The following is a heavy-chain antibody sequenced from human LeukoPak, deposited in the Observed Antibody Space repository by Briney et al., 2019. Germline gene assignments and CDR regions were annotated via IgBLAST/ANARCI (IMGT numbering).Heavy chain of an antibody. V-gene: IGHV1-46*01. CDR1: GGTFSSYA. CDR3: ARDNSVGDNAWWFDP. D-gene: IGHD1-26*01. J-gene: IGHJ5*02. Sequence: ASVKVSCKASGGTFSSYAISWVRQAPGQGLEWMGIINPTGGSTGYAQKFQGRVTMTRDMSTSTDYMELSSLRSEDTAIYYCARDNSVGDNAWWFDPWGQGTLVTVSS. CDR2: INPTGGST.